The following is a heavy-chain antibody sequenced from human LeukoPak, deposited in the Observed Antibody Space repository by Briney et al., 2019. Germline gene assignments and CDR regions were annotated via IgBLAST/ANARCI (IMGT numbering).Heavy chain of an antibody. Sequence: TGGSLRLSCAASGFTVSDYYMSWIRQSPGKGLEWVSYISSSGSTIYYADSVKGRFTISRDNAKNSLYLQMNSLRAEDTAVYYCARMTDYGGNSGVGELDYWGQGTLVTVSS. V-gene: IGHV3-11*01. D-gene: IGHD4-23*01. J-gene: IGHJ4*02. CDR3: ARMTDYGGNSGVGELDY. CDR1: GFTVSDYY. CDR2: ISSSGSTI.